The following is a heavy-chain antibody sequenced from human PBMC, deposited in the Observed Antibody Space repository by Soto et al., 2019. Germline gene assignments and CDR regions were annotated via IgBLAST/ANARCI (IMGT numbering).Heavy chain of an antibody. CDR2: ISYDGSNK. CDR1: GLTFGSYG. V-gene: IGHV3-30*18. CDR3: AKDLEWGGRLLWFGELY. Sequence: GGSLRLSCAASGLTFGSYGMHWVRQAPGKGLEWVAVISYDGSNKYYADSVKGRFTISRDNSKNTLYLQMNSLRAEDTAVYYCAKDLEWGGRLLWFGELYWGQGTTVTVSS. D-gene: IGHD3-10*01. J-gene: IGHJ6*02.